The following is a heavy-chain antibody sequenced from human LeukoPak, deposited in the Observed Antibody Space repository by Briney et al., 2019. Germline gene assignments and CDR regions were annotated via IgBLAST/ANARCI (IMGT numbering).Heavy chain of an antibody. Sequence: KTGGSLRLSCAASGFTFSSYSMNWVRQAPGKGLEWVSSISSSSYIYYADSVKGRFTISRDNAKNSLYLQMNSLRAEDTAVYYCARSFLSIAAAATDYWGQGTLVTVSS. CDR3: ARSFLSIAAAATDY. D-gene: IGHD6-13*01. CDR1: GFTFSSYS. V-gene: IGHV3-21*01. CDR2: ISSSSYI. J-gene: IGHJ4*02.